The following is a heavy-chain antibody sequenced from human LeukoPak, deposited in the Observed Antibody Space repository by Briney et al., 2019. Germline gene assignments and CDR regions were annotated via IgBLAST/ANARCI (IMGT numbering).Heavy chain of an antibody. J-gene: IGHJ6*03. V-gene: IGHV3-23*01. CDR3: ATRFGLDYYYYYMDV. CDR2: IDGDGANT. D-gene: IGHD3-10*01. Sequence: GGSLRLSCAASGFTVSSNYMSWVRQTPEKGLEWVSTIDGDGANTYYADSVRGRFTISRDNSKNTLSLQMTSLRADDTAVYYCATRFGLDYYYYYMDVWGKGTTVTVSS. CDR1: GFTVSSNY.